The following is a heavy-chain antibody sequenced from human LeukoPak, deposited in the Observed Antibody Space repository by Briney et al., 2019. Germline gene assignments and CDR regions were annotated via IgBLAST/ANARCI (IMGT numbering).Heavy chain of an antibody. Sequence: GGSLRLSCAASGFTFSNAWMSWVRQAPGKGLEWVGRIKSKTDGGTSDYAAPVKGRFTISRDDSKNTPYLQMNSLKTEDTAVYYCTTDRIVVVPAAYYFDYWGQGTLVTVSS. D-gene: IGHD2-2*01. CDR3: TTDRIVVVPAAYYFDY. CDR1: GFTFSNAW. J-gene: IGHJ4*02. V-gene: IGHV3-15*01. CDR2: IKSKTDGGTS.